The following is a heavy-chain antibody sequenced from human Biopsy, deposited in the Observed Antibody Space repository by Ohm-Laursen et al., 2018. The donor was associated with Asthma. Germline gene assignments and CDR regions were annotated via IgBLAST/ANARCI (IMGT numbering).Heavy chain of an antibody. CDR2: ISYDGRET. CDR3: TRDRFYNSVTSESFYYGVGV. CDR1: GFRFPIYG. Sequence: RSLRLSCAASGFRFPIYGMHWVRQGPGKGPEWVALISYDGRETGYVDSVKGRFTISRDNFRNTVHLQMSSLRPEDSAVYYCTRDRFYNSVTSESFYYGVGVWGQGTTVTVSS. V-gene: IGHV3-30*03. D-gene: IGHD2-21*02. J-gene: IGHJ6*02.